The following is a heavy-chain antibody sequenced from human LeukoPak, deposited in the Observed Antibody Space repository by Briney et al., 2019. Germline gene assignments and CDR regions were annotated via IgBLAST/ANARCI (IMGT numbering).Heavy chain of an antibody. CDR1: GFTFSSNY. V-gene: IGHV3-66*01. Sequence: GGSLRLSCAASGFTFSSNYMSWVRQAPGKGLEWVSVIYSGGSTYYADSVKGRFTISRDKSKNTLYLQMNSLRAEDTAVYYCARVLYSGSYYFDSWGQGTLVTVSS. CDR2: IYSGGST. J-gene: IGHJ4*02. CDR3: ARVLYSGSYYFDS. D-gene: IGHD1-26*01.